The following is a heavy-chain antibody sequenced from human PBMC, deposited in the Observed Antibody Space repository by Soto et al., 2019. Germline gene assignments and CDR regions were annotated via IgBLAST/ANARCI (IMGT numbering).Heavy chain of an antibody. J-gene: IGHJ6*02. Sequence: PGGSLRLSCAASGFTFSNAWMNWVRQAPGKGLEWVGRIKSKTDGGTTDYAAPVKGRFTISRDDSKNTLYLQMNSLKTEDTAVYYCTTAEGATQKPYYYYYYGMDVWGQGTTVTVSS. CDR2: IKSKTDGGTT. V-gene: IGHV3-15*07. CDR3: TTAEGATQKPYYYYYYGMDV. CDR1: GFTFSNAW. D-gene: IGHD1-26*01.